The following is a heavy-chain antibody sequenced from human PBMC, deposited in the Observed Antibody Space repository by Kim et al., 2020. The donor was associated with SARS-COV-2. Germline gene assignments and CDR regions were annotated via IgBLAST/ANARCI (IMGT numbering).Heavy chain of an antibody. V-gene: IGHV3-23*01. CDR1: GFTFSSYA. Sequence: GGSLRLSCAASGFTFSSYAMSWVRQAPGKGLEWVSAISGSGGSTYYADSVKGRFTISRDNSKNTLYLQMNSLRAEDTAVYYCAKDLMIGLIVVVPAAEDYYYGMDVWGQGTTVTVSS. D-gene: IGHD2-2*01. CDR2: ISGSGGST. J-gene: IGHJ6*02. CDR3: AKDLMIGLIVVVPAAEDYYYGMDV.